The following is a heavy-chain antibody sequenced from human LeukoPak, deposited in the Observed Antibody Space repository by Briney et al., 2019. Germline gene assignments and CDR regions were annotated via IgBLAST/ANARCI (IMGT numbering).Heavy chain of an antibody. J-gene: IGHJ6*02. D-gene: IGHD2-2*01. CDR1: GVTSSSYG. CDR2: KWYDGSNK. CDR3: AREVSVVYYYGMDV. Sequence: RGSLRLSCAASGVTSSSYGMHSGRQAPGKGLERVAVKWYDGSNKYYADSVKGRFTISRDNSKNTLYLQMNSLRAEDPAVYSCAREVSVVYYYGMDVWGQGTTVTVSS. V-gene: IGHV3-33*01.